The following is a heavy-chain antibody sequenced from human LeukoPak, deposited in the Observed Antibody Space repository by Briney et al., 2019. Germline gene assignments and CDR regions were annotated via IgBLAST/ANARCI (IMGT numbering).Heavy chain of an antibody. CDR1: GFTFSTYA. CDR2: ISYAGSNK. J-gene: IGHJ6*03. V-gene: IGHV3-30*04. Sequence: GGSLRLSCAASGFTFSTYAMHWVRQAPVKGLEWVAVISYAGSNKYYADSVKGRFTISRDNSKNTLYLQMNSLRAEDTAVYYCAREHYFYHMDGWGEGTTVTVSS. CDR3: AREHYFYHMDG.